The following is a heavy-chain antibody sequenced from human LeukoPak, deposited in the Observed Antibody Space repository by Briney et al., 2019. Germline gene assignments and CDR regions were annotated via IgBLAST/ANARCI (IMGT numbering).Heavy chain of an antibody. CDR3: ARGAYSYDRDYYYYMDV. CDR1: GYTFTGHY. J-gene: IGHJ6*03. Sequence: ASVKVSCKASGYTFTGHYMHWVRQAPGQGLEWMGRINPNSGGTNYAQKFQGRVTMTRDTSISTAYMELSRLRSDDTAVYYCARGAYSYDRDYYYYMDVWGKGTTVTVSS. D-gene: IGHD5-18*01. V-gene: IGHV1-2*06. CDR2: INPNSGGT.